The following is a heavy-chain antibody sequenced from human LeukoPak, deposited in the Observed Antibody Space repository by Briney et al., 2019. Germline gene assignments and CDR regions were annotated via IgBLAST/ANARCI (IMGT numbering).Heavy chain of an antibody. CDR1: GFTFSSYA. J-gene: IGHJ3*02. CDR2: ISGSGGST. D-gene: IGHD6-13*01. V-gene: IGHV3-23*01. Sequence: GGSLRLSCAASGFTFSSYAMSWVRQAPGKGLEWVSAISGSGGSTYYADSVKGRFTISRDNSKNTLYVQMNSLRAEDTAVYYCAKDPYLGEQLANDAFDIWGQGTMVTVSS. CDR3: AKDPYLGEQLANDAFDI.